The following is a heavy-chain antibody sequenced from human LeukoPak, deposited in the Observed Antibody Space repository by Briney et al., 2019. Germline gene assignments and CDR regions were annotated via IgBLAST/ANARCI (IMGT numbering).Heavy chain of an antibody. Sequence: GRSLRLFCAASGFTFSSNGMHWVRQAPGKGLEWVAVIWYDGSKKYYADSVKGRFTISRDNSKNTLDLQMDSLRAEDTAVYYCARMSGSHIDYWGQGTLVTVSS. CDR2: IWYDGSKK. CDR3: ARMSGSHIDY. J-gene: IGHJ4*02. V-gene: IGHV3-33*01. D-gene: IGHD1-26*01. CDR1: GFTFSSNG.